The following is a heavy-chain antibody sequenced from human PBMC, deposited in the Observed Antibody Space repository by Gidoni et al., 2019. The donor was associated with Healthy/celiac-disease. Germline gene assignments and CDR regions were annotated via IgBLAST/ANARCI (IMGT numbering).Heavy chain of an antibody. V-gene: IGHV3-21*01. J-gene: IGHJ6*03. D-gene: IGHD2-2*01. CDR1: GFTFSSYS. CDR2: ISSSSSYI. CDR3: ARYCSSTSCPSGYYYMDV. Sequence: EVQLVESGGGLVKPGGSLRLSCAASGFTFSSYSLNWVRQAPGKGLEWVSSISSSSSYIYYADSVKGRFTISRDNAKNSLYLQMNSLRAEDTAVYYCARYCSSTSCPSGYYYMDVWGKGTTVTVSS.